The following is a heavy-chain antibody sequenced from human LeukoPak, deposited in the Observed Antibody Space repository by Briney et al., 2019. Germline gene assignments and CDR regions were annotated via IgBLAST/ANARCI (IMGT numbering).Heavy chain of an antibody. Sequence: GGSLRLSCAASGFTFSSYGMHWVRQAPGKGLEWVAVISYDGSNKYYADSVKGRFTISRDNAKNSLYLQMNNLRAEDTAVYYCATDRGFYWGQGTLVTVSS. CDR1: GFTFSSYG. J-gene: IGHJ4*02. CDR2: ISYDGSNK. V-gene: IGHV3-30*03. D-gene: IGHD3-10*01. CDR3: ATDRGFY.